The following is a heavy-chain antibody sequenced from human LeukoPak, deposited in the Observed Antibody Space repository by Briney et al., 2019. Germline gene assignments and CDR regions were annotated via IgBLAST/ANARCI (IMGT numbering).Heavy chain of an antibody. V-gene: IGHV3-74*03. J-gene: IGHJ4*02. CDR1: GFTFSGFW. Sequence: PGGSLRLSCAASGFTFSGFWMHWVRQAPGKGLVWVSRIDGDGGSTTYADSVKGRFIISRDNARNTLHLQMISLRAEDTAVYYCARTMTGGFFDFWGQGTLVTVSS. D-gene: IGHD3-16*01. CDR2: IDGDGGST. CDR3: ARTMTGGFFDF.